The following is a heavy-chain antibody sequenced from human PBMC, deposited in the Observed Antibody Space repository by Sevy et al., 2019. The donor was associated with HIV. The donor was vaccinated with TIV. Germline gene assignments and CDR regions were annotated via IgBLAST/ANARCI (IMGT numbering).Heavy chain of an antibody. V-gene: IGHV1-2*02. CDR2: INPNSGGT. J-gene: IGHJ3*02. CDR3: ARAISYSHDAFDI. D-gene: IGHD2-21*01. Sequence: ASVKVSCKASGYTFTGYYMHWVRQAPGQGLEWMGWINPNSGGTNYAQKFQGRVTMTRDTSISTAYMELSRVRSDDTAVYYCARAISYSHDAFDIWGQGTMVTVSS. CDR1: GYTFTGYY.